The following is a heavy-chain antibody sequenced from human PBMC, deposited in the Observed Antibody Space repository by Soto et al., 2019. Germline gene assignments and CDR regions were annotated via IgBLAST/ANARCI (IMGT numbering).Heavy chain of an antibody. Sequence: ARRRVSKNPGKGLEWVSAISGSGGSTYYADSVKGRFTISRDNSKNTLYLQMNSLRAEDTAVYFCAADGFTMVRPSGLAVWVHGTTVIV. D-gene: IGHD3-10*01. CDR1: A. CDR3: AADGFTMVRPSGLAV. J-gene: IGHJ6*01. V-gene: IGHV3-23*01. CDR2: ISGSGGST.